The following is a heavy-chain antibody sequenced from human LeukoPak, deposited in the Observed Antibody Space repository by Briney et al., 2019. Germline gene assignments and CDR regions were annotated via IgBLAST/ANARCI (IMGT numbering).Heavy chain of an antibody. CDR3: AREPSGDTYTG. V-gene: IGHV1-69*02. J-gene: IGHJ4*02. CDR1: GGTFSSYT. Sequence: SVKVSCKASGGTFSSYTISWVRQAPGQGLEWMGRIIPILGIANYAQKFQGRVTITADRSTSTAYMELSSLRSEDTAVCYCAREPSGDTYTGWGQGTLSPSPQ. CDR2: IIPILGIA. D-gene: IGHD2-15*01.